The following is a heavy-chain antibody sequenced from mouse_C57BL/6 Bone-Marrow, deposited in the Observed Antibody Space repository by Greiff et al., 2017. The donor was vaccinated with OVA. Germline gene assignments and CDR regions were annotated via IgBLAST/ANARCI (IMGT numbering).Heavy chain of an antibody. J-gene: IGHJ3*01. CDR2: ISSCGSYT. V-gene: IGHV5-6*02. CDR1: GFTFSSYG. Sequence: EVKLVESGGDLVKPGGSLKLSCAASGFTFSSYGMSWVRQTPDKRLEWVATISSCGSYTYYPDSVKGRFTISRDNAKNTLYLQMSSMKSEDTAMYYCARRAAYWGQGTLVTVSA. CDR3: ARRAAY.